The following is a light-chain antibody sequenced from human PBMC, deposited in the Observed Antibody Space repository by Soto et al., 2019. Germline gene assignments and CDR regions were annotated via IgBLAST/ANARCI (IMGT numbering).Light chain of an antibody. CDR1: SSDVGAYNY. CDR3: SSYTSSSTWV. Sequence: QSVLTQPASVSGSPGQSITISCTGTSSDVGAYNYVSWYQQHPGKAPKLMIYEVSNRPSGVSDRFSGSRSGNTASLTISGLQAKDESDYYCSSYTSSSTWVFGGGTKLTVL. CDR2: EVS. J-gene: IGLJ3*02. V-gene: IGLV2-14*01.